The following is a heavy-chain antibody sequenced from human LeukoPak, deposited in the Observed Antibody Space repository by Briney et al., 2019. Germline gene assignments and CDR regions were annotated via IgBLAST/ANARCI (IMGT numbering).Heavy chain of an antibody. D-gene: IGHD3/OR15-3a*01. J-gene: IGHJ4*02. CDR1: GGSISSYY. CDR2: IYYSGST. CDR3: ARQTGSGLFILP. V-gene: IGHV4-59*01. Sequence: SETLSLTCTVSGGSISSYYWSWIRQPPGKGLEWIGYIYYSGSTNYKPSLKSRVTISVDTSKNQFSLKLSSVTAADTAVYYCARQTGSGLFILPGGQGTLVTVSS.